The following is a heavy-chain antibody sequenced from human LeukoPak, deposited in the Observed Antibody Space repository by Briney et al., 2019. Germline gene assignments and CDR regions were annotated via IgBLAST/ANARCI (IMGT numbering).Heavy chain of an antibody. CDR2: ISGSGGST. CDR1: GFTFSSYG. CDR3: AKDHLLLLVREYYFDY. Sequence: GGSLRLSCAASGFTFSSYGMSWVRQAPGKGLEWVPAISGSGGSTYYADSVKGRFTISRDNSKNTLYLQMNSLRAEDTAVYYCAKDHLLLLVREYYFDYWGQGTLVTVSS. D-gene: IGHD3-10*01. V-gene: IGHV3-23*01. J-gene: IGHJ4*02.